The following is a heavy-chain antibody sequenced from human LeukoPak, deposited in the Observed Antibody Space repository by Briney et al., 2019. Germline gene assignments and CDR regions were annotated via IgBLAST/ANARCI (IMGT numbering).Heavy chain of an antibody. CDR2: INHSGST. V-gene: IGHV4-34*01. Sequence: PSETLSLTCAVYGGSFSGYYWSWIRQPPGKGLEGIGEINHSGSTNYNPSLKSRVTISADTSKNQFSLELSSVTAADTAVYYCARHSPVDTAMAPRHWFDPWGQGTLVTVSS. CDR3: ARHSPVDTAMAPRHWFDP. CDR1: GGSFSGYY. J-gene: IGHJ5*02. D-gene: IGHD5-18*01.